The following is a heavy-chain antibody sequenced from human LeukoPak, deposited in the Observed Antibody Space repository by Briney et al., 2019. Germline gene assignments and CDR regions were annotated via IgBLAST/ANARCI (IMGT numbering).Heavy chain of an antibody. V-gene: IGHV3-7*01. D-gene: IGHD2-8*02. CDR2: VRQDGDEK. Sequence: GGSRILSCAGSRFIVNSLWMTWVRQAPGMGSEWVGNVRQDGDEKFYADSVRGRFTISRDNAKNSLYLHLNSLRAEDTAIYCARVRTEWYIDLWGRGTLVTVSP. CDR3: ARVRTEWYIDL. CDR1: RFIVNSLW. J-gene: IGHJ2*01.